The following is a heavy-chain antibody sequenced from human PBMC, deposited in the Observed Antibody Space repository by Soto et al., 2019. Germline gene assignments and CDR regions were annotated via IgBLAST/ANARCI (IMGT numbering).Heavy chain of an antibody. Sequence: EVQLLESGGGLVQPGGSLRLSCAASGFTFSSYAMSWVRQAPGKGLEWVSAISGSGSNTYYADSVKGRFTISRDNSKNTLYLQGNSLRAEDTAVYYCAKEPSRRGSCFDYWGQGTLVTVSS. D-gene: IGHD2-15*01. J-gene: IGHJ4*02. CDR2: ISGSGSNT. CDR1: GFTFSSYA. V-gene: IGHV3-23*01. CDR3: AKEPSRRGSCFDY.